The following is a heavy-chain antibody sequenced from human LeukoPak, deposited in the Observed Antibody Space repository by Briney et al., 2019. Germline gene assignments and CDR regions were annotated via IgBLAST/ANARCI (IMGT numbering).Heavy chain of an antibody. CDR1: GFTFSSYA. CDR2: ISYDGSNK. V-gene: IGHV3-30-3*01. CDR3: AREHVWELAYFDY. Sequence: GRSLRLSCAASGFTFSSYAMHWVRQAPGKGLEWVAVISYDGSNKYYADSVKGRFTISRDNSKNTLYLQMNSLRAEDTAVYYCAREHVWELAYFDYWGQRTLVSVSS. J-gene: IGHJ4*02. D-gene: IGHD3-10*01.